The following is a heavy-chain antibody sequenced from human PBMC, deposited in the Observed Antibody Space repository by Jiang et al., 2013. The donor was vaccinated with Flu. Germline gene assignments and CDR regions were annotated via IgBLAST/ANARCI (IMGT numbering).Heavy chain of an antibody. CDR3: ARDRGASNYYGSGSYYKRNADDYYYGMDV. CDR1: GYTFTSYG. J-gene: IGHJ6*04. D-gene: IGHD3-10*01. Sequence: SGAEVKKPGASVKVSCKASGYTFTSYGISWVRQAPGQGLEWMGWISAYNGNTNYAQKLQGRVTMTTDTSTSTAYMELRSLRSDDTAVYYCARDRGASNYYGSGSYYKRNADDYYYGMDVWAKGPRSPSPQ. V-gene: IGHV1-18*01. CDR2: ISAYNGNT.